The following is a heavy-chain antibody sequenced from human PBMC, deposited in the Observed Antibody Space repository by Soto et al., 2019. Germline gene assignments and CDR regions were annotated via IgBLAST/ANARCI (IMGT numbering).Heavy chain of an antibody. Sequence: SETLSLTCTVSGGSISSSSYYWGWIRQPPGKGLEWIGSIYYRGRSYSKSSVKSRVTISVDTSKNQFSLNLNSVTASDTAVYYCVSQRTSVLTQAYFDYWGPGALVTVSS. V-gene: IGHV4-39*01. CDR2: IYYRGRS. CDR1: GGSISSSSYY. J-gene: IGHJ4*02. CDR3: VSQRTSVLTQAYFDY. D-gene: IGHD2-8*01.